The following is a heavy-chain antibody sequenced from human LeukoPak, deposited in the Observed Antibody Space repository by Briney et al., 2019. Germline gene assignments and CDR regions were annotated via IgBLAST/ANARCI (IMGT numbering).Heavy chain of an antibody. J-gene: IGHJ4*02. CDR1: DFTFDFYW. V-gene: IGHV3-7*01. CDR3: GRLAHNAWYAIDF. CDR2: ILPDGSQK. Sequence: TGGSLRLSCVASDFTFDFYWMTWVRPAPGKGLEWLANILPDGSQKYYVDSVKGRFTISRDNPKNSLYLQINNLRAEDTAVYYCGRLAHNAWYAIDFWGQGTLVTVSS. D-gene: IGHD2-2*01.